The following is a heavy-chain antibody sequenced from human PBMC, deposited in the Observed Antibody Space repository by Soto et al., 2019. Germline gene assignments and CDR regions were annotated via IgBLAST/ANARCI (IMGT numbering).Heavy chain of an antibody. CDR3: ARGRHWFGT. J-gene: IGHJ5*02. V-gene: IGHV4-59*08. Sequence: ASETLSLTCTVSGISITSSYWNWFRQSPGKWLEWICQISDRGDINYNPPLESRVAISTDKSKNQVSLTLTAVNDADTAVYFCARGRHWFGTWGQGTLVTV. CDR2: ISDRGDI. CDR1: GISITSSY.